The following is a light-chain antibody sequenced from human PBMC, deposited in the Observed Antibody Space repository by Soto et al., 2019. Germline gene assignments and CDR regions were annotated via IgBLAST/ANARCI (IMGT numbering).Light chain of an antibody. J-gene: IGKJ1*01. V-gene: IGKV3-20*01. CDR2: GES. Sequence: EIVLTQSPGTLSLSPGERATLSSTASQSLSSSYLAWYQQKPGQAPRLLIYGESGRATGIPDRFSGGGSGADLALTISRLEPGDSAMYYCQQYGSSPQTFGQGTKVEIK. CDR1: QSLSSSY. CDR3: QQYGSSPQT.